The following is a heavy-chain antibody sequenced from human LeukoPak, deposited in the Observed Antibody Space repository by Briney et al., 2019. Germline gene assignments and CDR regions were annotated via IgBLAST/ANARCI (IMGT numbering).Heavy chain of an antibody. V-gene: IGHV1-18*01. CDR3: VAGDIVAMVVTSEEYYYYNMDV. CDR2: ITAYNGNT. J-gene: IGHJ6*02. Sequence: ASVKVSCKAPGYTFTTYGISWVRRAPGQGLEWMGWITAYNGNTKYAQKFQGRVTMRIDTSTDTAYMELTSLRSDDTAVYYCVAGDIVAMVVTSEEYYYYNMDVWGQGTTVTVSS. D-gene: IGHD2-15*01. CDR1: GYTFTTYG.